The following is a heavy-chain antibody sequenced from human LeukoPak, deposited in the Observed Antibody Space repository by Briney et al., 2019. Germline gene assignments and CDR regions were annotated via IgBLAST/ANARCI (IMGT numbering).Heavy chain of an antibody. J-gene: IGHJ4*02. CDR2: IIPIFGTA. Sequence: SVKVSCKASGGTFSSYAISWVRQAPGQGPEWMGGIIPIFGTANYAQKFQGRVTITADESTSTAYMELSSLRSEDTAVYYCARSYGDYAYYFDYWGQGTLVTVSS. CDR1: GGTFSSYA. CDR3: ARSYGDYAYYFDY. V-gene: IGHV1-69*13. D-gene: IGHD4-17*01.